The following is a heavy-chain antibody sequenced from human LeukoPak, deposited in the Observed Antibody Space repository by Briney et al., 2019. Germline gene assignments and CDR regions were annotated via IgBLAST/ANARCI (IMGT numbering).Heavy chain of an antibody. Sequence: GGSLRLSCAASGFTFSSYEMNWVRQAPGKGLEWVSYISSSGSTIYYADSVKGRFTISRDNAKNSLNLQMNSLRAEDTAVYYCARVRSYPYYGMDVWGQGTTVTVSS. CDR2: ISSSGSTI. CDR3: ARVRSYPYYGMDV. J-gene: IGHJ6*02. CDR1: GFTFSSYE. V-gene: IGHV3-48*03.